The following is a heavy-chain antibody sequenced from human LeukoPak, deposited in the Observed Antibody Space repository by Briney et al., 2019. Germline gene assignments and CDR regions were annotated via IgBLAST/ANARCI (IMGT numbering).Heavy chain of an antibody. CDR1: GGSFSGYY. J-gene: IGHJ4*02. Sequence: SETLSLTCAVYGGSFSGYYWSWIRQPPGKGLEWIGEINHSGSANYNPSLKSRVTISVDTSKNQFSLKLSSVTAADTAVYYCARGEFTYYYDSSGPAGYWGQGTLVTVSS. D-gene: IGHD3-22*01. V-gene: IGHV4-34*01. CDR3: ARGEFTYYYDSSGPAGY. CDR2: INHSGSA.